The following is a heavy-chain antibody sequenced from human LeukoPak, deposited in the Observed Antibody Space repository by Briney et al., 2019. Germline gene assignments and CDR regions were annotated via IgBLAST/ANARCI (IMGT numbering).Heavy chain of an antibody. CDR2: ISAYNGNT. J-gene: IGHJ6*03. CDR3: ARGEGYSYGYLYYYYYMDV. CDR1: GYTFTSYG. D-gene: IGHD5-18*01. V-gene: IGHV1-18*01. Sequence: ASVKVSCKASGYTFTSYGISWVRQAPGQGLEWMGWISAYNGNTNYAQKLQGRVTITRNTSISTAYMELSSLRSEDTAVYYCARGEGYSYGYLYYYYYMDVWGKGTTVTVSS.